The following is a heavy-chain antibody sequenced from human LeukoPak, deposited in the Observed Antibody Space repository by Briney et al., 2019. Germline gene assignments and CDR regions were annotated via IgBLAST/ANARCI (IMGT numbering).Heavy chain of an antibody. J-gene: IGHJ6*03. CDR3: AAPTGRNYYDSSGYYMDV. V-gene: IGHV1-69*13. CDR2: IIPIFGTA. D-gene: IGHD3-22*01. CDR1: GGTFSSYA. Sequence: SVKVSCKASGGTFSSYAISWVRQAPGQGLEWMGGIIPIFGTANYAQKFQGRVTITADESTSTAYMELSSLRSEDTAVYYCAAPTGRNYYDSSGYYMDVWGKGTTVTVSS.